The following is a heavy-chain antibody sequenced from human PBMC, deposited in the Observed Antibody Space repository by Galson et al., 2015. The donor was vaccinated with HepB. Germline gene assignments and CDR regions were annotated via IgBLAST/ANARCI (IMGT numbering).Heavy chain of an antibody. CDR3: ARRAMGWGNFDY. D-gene: IGHD3-16*01. CDR2: IAAGGDSI. Sequence: SLRLSCAASGFSFSSCPMNWVRQTPGKGLEWVSSIAAGGDSIYYADSVKGRFTISRDNSKNTVYLQMNSLRAEDTAVYYCARRAMGWGNFDYWGQGTLVTVSS. CDR1: GFSFSSCP. J-gene: IGHJ4*02. V-gene: IGHV3-23*01.